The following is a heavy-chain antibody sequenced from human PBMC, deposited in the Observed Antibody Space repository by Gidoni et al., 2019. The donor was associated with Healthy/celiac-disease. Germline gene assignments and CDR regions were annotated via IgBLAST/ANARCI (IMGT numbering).Heavy chain of an antibody. CDR1: GFTFSSYA. J-gene: IGHJ4*02. D-gene: IGHD3-16*01. CDR3: ARGEARWGKMANFDY. V-gene: IGHV3-30-3*01. Sequence: QVQLVESGGGVVQPGRSLRLSCAASGFTFSSYAMHWVRQAPGKGLGWVAVISYDGSNKYYADSVKGRFTISRDNSKNTLYLQMNSLRAEDTAVYYCARGEARWGKMANFDYWGQGTLVTVSS. CDR2: ISYDGSNK.